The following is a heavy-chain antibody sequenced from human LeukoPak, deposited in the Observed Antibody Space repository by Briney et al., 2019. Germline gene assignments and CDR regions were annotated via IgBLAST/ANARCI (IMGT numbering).Heavy chain of an antibody. CDR3: AKDLQLTPVYFEH. V-gene: IGHV3-23*01. J-gene: IGHJ4*02. CDR1: GFTFSSYA. CDR2: ISASGAGT. Sequence: GGSLRLSCAASGFTFSSYAMNWVRQAPGKGLEWVSGISASGAGTYYADSVKGRFTISRDNSKNTLYLQMNSLRAEDTAVYYCAKDLQLTPVYFEHWGQGTLVTVSS. D-gene: IGHD4-23*01.